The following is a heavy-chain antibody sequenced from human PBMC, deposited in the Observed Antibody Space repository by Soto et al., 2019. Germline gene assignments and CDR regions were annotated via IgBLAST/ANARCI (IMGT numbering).Heavy chain of an antibody. CDR1: GGSISSYY. D-gene: IGHD3-10*01. CDR3: ARDRFGEFDYGMDV. CDR2: IYYSGST. J-gene: IGHJ6*02. Sequence: SETLSLTCTVSGGSISSYYWSWIRQPPGKGLEWIGYIYYSGSTNYNPSLKSRVTISVDTSKNQFSLKLSSVTAADTAVYYCARDRFGEFDYGMDVWGQGTTVTVSS. V-gene: IGHV4-59*01.